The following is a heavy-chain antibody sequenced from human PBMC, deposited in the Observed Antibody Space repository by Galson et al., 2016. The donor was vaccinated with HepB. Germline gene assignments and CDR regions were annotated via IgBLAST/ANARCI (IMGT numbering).Heavy chain of an antibody. J-gene: IGHJ5*02. CDR2: IYYSGST. D-gene: IGHD3-3*01. V-gene: IGHV4-31*03. CDR1: GGFISNAGYY. Sequence: TLSLTCTVSGGFISNAGYYWSWIRHHPGKGLEWIGYIYYSGSTYYNPSLKSRVTISADTSKNQFSLKVSSVTAADSAVYYCARGSTTTFGVVMHYNWFDPWGQGTLVTVSS. CDR3: ARGSTTTFGVVMHYNWFDP.